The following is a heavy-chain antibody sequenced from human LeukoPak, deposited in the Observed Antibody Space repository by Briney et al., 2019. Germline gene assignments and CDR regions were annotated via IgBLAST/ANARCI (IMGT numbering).Heavy chain of an antibody. Sequence: PSQTLSLTCTVSGCSISSGSYYWSWIRQPAGRGLEWIGRIYTSGSTKYNPSLKSRVTISVDTSKNQFSLKLSSVTAADTAVYYCARVGYYGVVRIFDYWGQGTLVTVSS. CDR3: ARVGYYGVVRIFDY. V-gene: IGHV4-61*02. CDR1: GCSISSGSYY. J-gene: IGHJ4*02. D-gene: IGHD3-10*01. CDR2: IYTSGST.